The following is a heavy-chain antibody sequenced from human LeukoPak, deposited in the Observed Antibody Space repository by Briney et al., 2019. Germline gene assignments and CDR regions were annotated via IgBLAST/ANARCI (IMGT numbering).Heavy chain of an antibody. V-gene: IGHV3-49*04. D-gene: IGHD3-22*01. CDR1: GFTFGDYA. Sequence: GGSLRLSCAASGFTFGDYAMSWVRQAPGKGLEWVGFIRSKAYGGTTEYAASVKGRFTISRDDSKSIAYLQMNSLKTEDTAVYYCTRGDSSGYYEASFYYWGQGTLVTVSS. CDR3: TRGDSSGYYEASFYY. CDR2: IRSKAYGGTT. J-gene: IGHJ4*02.